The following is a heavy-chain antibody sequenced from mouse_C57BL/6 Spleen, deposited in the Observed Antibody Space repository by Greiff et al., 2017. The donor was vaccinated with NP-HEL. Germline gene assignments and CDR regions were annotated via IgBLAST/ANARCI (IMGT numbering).Heavy chain of an antibody. CDR3: ARDYYGSSGGFAD. V-gene: IGHV1-18*01. CDR2: INPNNGGT. CDR1: GYTFTDYN. J-gene: IGHJ3*01. D-gene: IGHD1-1*01. Sequence: VQLQQSGPELVKPGASVKIPCKASGYTFTDYNMDWVKQSPGKSLEWIGDINPNNGGTIYNQKFKGKATLTVDKSSSTAYLELRSLTSEDTAVYYCARDYYGSSGGFADWGKGTLVTVSA.